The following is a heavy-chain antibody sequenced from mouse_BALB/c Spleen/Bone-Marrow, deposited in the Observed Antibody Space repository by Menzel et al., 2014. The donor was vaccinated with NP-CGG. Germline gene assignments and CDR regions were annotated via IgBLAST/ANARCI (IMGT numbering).Heavy chain of an antibody. D-gene: IGHD2-1*01. V-gene: IGHV14-3*02. Sequence: VQLQQSGAELVKPGASVKLSCSASGFNIXDTYMYWVKQRPEQGLEWIGRIDPANGNTKYDPKFQGRATITADTSSNTAYLQLSSLTSEDTAVYYCAREDYGNSYAMDYWGQGTSVTVSS. CDR3: AREDYGNSYAMDY. CDR2: IDPANGNT. J-gene: IGHJ4*01. CDR1: GFNIXDTY.